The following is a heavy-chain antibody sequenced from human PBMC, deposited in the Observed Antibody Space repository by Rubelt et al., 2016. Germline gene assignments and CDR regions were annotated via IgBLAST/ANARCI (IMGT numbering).Heavy chain of an antibody. CDR1: TFTSYG. D-gene: IGHD2-15*01. CDR3: ARGAYCSGGSCPIDY. Sequence: TFTSYGITWVRQAPGQGLEWMGGTTPIIGIPNYAQKFKGRVTFPPDKFTSTAYLELSSLRSEDTAVYYCARGAYCSGGSCPIDYWGQGTLVTVSS. CDR2: TTPIIGIP. J-gene: IGHJ4*02. V-gene: IGHV1-69*10.